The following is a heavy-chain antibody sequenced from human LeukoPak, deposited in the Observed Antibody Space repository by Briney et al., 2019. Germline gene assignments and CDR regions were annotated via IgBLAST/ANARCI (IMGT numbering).Heavy chain of an antibody. Sequence: GSLRLSCTASGFTFGDYAMSWFRQAPGKGLEWVGFIRSKAYGGTTEYAASVKGRFTISRDDSKSIAYLQMNSLKTEDTAVYYCTRDGFRELWFGVQLGMDVWGQGTTVTVSS. CDR2: IRSKAYGGTT. CDR1: GFTFGDYA. V-gene: IGHV3-49*03. J-gene: IGHJ6*02. D-gene: IGHD3-10*01. CDR3: TRDGFRELWFGVQLGMDV.